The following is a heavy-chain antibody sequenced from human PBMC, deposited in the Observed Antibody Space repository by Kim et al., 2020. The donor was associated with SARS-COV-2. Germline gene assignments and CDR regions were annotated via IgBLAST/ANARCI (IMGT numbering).Heavy chain of an antibody. CDR2: IGGASNCI. Sequence: GGSLRLSCAASGFDFGTHSMNWVRQAPGKGLEWVSSIGGASNCIYYADSVKGRFTISRDNAKNSLYLQMNSLRAEDTAVYYCARGGYCSSTSCYFYYYALDVWGQGTTVTVSS. D-gene: IGHD2-2*01. V-gene: IGHV3-21*01. CDR1: GFDFGTHS. J-gene: IGHJ6*02. CDR3: ARGGYCSSTSCYFYYYALDV.